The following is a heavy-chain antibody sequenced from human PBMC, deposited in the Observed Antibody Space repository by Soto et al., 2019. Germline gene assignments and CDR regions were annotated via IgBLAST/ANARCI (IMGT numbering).Heavy chain of an antibody. D-gene: IGHD6-13*01. V-gene: IGHV4-61*01. CDR2: VYNIGSL. J-gene: IGHJ4*02. Sequence: PSETLSLTCTVSGGSVSTGTYYWSWIRQPPGKGLEWIGYVYNIGSLNYNPSLKSRVTISVDTFKNQFSLKLSSVTVADTAVYYCARYFKRYSSQPAPHEYWGLGTLVTVSS. CDR1: GGSVSTGTYY. CDR3: ARYFKRYSSQPAPHEY.